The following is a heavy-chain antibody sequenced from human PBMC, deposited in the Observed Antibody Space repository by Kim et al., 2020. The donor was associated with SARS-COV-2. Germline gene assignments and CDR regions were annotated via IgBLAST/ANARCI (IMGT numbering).Heavy chain of an antibody. V-gene: IGHV3-33*01. J-gene: IGHJ4*02. D-gene: IGHD1-26*01. Sequence: GGSLRLSCAASGFTFSTYGMHWVRQAPGKGLEWVAGIWSDGSNNKYADSVKGRFTISRDNSKNKLYLQMNSLRAEDSAVYYCARDLTVGWGQGTLVTVPS. CDR2: IWSDGSNN. CDR3: ARDLTVG. CDR1: GFTFSTYG.